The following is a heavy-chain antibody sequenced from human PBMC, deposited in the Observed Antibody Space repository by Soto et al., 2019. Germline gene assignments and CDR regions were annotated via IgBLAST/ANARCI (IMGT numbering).Heavy chain of an antibody. CDR1: GFTFSSYG. CDR2: TSYDGSSK. D-gene: IGHD2-21*01. J-gene: IGHJ4*02. V-gene: IGHV3-30*18. CDR3: AKDRAHCVGGACRFHFDS. Sequence: QVKVVESGGGVVQPGRSLRLSCVASGFTFSSYGMHWVRQAPGKGLEWVAVTSYDGSSKYYADSVRGRFTISRDNSKNTLFLQMNSLRAEDTAVYYCAKDRAHCVGGACRFHFDSWGQGTLVTVSS.